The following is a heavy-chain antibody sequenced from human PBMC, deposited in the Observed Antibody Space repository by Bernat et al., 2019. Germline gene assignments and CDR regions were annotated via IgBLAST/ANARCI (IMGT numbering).Heavy chain of an antibody. Sequence: QVQLVQSGAEVKKPGASVKVSCKASGYTFTGYYMHWVRQAPGQGLEWMGWINPNSGGTNYAQKYQGWVTMTRDTSISTAYMEMSRLRSDDTAEYYCAGGDRNGQQLVSFDPWGQGTLVTVSS. D-gene: IGHD6-6*01. CDR3: AGGDRNGQQLVSFDP. CDR1: GYTFTGYY. CDR2: INPNSGGT. V-gene: IGHV1-2*04. J-gene: IGHJ5*02.